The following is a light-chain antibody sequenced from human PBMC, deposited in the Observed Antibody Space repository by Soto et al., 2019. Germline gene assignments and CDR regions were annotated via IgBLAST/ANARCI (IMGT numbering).Light chain of an antibody. Sequence: EIVLTQSPGTLSLSPGERATLSCRASQSVSTNYLAWYQQKPGQAPRLLIYGASRMDTGVPERFSGSGSGTDFTLTISRLEPEDFAVYYCQQYGSSPRTFGQGTKVEIK. CDR3: QQYGSSPRT. J-gene: IGKJ1*01. CDR1: QSVSTNY. V-gene: IGKV3-20*01. CDR2: GAS.